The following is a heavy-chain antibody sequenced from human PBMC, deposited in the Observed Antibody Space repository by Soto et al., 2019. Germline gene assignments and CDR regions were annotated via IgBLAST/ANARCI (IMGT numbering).Heavy chain of an antibody. CDR1: GGSISGGVHS. CDR2: IFDSGST. J-gene: IGHJ2*01. D-gene: IGHD2-8*01. Sequence: QVQLQGSGPGLVKPSETLSLTCTVSGGSISGGVHSWSWIRQPPGKGLEWIGHIFDSGSTYYNPSLKSRLTISVDTSKNQFSLRLSSVTAADTAVYYCAREIMPLTNDWYFDLWGRGTLVTVSS. V-gene: IGHV4-30-4*01. CDR3: AREIMPLTNDWYFDL.